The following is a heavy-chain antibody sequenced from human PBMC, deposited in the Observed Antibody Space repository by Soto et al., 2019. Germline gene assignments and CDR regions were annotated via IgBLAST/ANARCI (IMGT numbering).Heavy chain of an antibody. CDR1: GYTFTSYG. J-gene: IGHJ6*03. Sequence: ASVKVSCKASGYTFTSYGISWVRQAPGQGLEWMGWISAYNGNTNYAQKLQGRVTMTTDTSTSTAYMELRSLRSDDTAVYYCARRKPTAMGTQDHRPYYYMDVWGKGTTVTVSS. CDR3: ARRKPTAMGTQDHRPYYYMDV. CDR2: ISAYNGNT. V-gene: IGHV1-18*01. D-gene: IGHD5-18*01.